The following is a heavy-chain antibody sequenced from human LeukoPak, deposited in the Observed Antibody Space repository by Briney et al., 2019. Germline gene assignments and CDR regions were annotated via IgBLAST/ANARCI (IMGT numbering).Heavy chain of an antibody. J-gene: IGHJ6*03. Sequence: ASVKVSCKASGYTFTSYDINWVRQATGQGLEWMGWMNPNSGNTGYAQKLQGRVTMTRNTSISTAYMELSSLRSEDTAVYYCARVGEYSSSWYRGDYYYYYMDVWGKGTTVTVSS. V-gene: IGHV1-8*01. CDR2: MNPNSGNT. CDR1: GYTFTSYD. CDR3: ARVGEYSSSWYRGDYYYYYMDV. D-gene: IGHD6-13*01.